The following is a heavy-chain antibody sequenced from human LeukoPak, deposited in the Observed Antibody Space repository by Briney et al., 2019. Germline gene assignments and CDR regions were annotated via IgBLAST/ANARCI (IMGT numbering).Heavy chain of an antibody. CDR1: RFTVSSNY. CDR3: AREQTVTTQYYYYYYMDV. J-gene: IGHJ6*03. Sequence: PGGSLRLSCAASRFTVSSNYMSWVRQAPGKGLELVSVIYSGGSTYYADSVKGRFTISRDNSKNTLYLQMNSLRAEDTAVYYCAREQTVTTQYYYYYYMDVWGKGTTVTVSS. V-gene: IGHV3-53*01. D-gene: IGHD4-11*01. CDR2: IYSGGST.